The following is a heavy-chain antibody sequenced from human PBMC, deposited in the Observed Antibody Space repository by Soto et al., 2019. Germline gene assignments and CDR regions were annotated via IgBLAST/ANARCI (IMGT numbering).Heavy chain of an antibody. J-gene: IGHJ4*02. CDR1: GFTFSSYA. CDR2: ISGSGGST. V-gene: IGHV3-23*01. CDR3: AKGPHYYDSSGSGLGID. Sequence: EVQLLESGGGLVQPGGSLRLSCAASGFTFSSYAMSWVRQAPGKGLEWVSAISGSGGSTYYADSVKGRFTISRDNSKNTLYLQMNSLRAEDTAVYYCAKGPHYYDSSGSGLGIDWGQGTLVTVSS. D-gene: IGHD3-22*01.